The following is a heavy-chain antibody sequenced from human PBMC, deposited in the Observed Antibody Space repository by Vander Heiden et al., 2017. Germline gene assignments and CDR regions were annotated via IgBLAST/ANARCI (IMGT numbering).Heavy chain of an antibody. J-gene: IGHJ4*02. Sequence: EVQLVESGGGLVQPGGSLKLSCAASGFTFSGSAMHWVRQASGKGLEWVGRIRSKANRYATADAASVKGRVTISRDDSKNTAYMKMTSLKTEDTAVDYGTIGAIFDYWGQGTMVTVSS. V-gene: IGHV3-73*02. CDR1: GFTFSGSA. CDR2: IRSKANRYAT. D-gene: IGHD2-15*01. CDR3: TIGAIFDY.